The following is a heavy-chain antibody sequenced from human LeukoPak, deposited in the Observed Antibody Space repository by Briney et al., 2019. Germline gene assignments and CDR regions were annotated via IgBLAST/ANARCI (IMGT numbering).Heavy chain of an antibody. CDR1: GFTFSDYY. J-gene: IGHJ4*02. CDR3: ARDFKYYYDSSGYI. CDR2: ISSSGSTI. D-gene: IGHD3-22*01. Sequence: GGSLRLSCAASGFTFSDYYMSWIRQAPGKGLEWVSHISSSGSTIYYADSVKGRFTISGDNAKNSLYLQMNSLRAEDTAVYYCARDFKYYYDSSGYIWGQGTLVTVSS. V-gene: IGHV3-11*04.